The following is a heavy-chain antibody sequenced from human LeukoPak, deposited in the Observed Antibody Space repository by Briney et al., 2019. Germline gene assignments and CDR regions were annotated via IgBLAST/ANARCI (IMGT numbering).Heavy chain of an antibody. CDR3: ARHLKIRYFDWPTPSGHPLYNWFDP. CDR1: GGSISSSSYY. V-gene: IGHV4-39*01. D-gene: IGHD3-9*01. Sequence: PSETLSLTCTVSGGSISSSSYYWGWIRQPPGKGLEWIGSIYYSGSAYYNPSLKSRVTISVDTSKNQFSLKLSSVTAADTAVYYCARHLKIRYFDWPTPSGHPLYNWFDPWGQGTLVTVSS. CDR2: IYYSGSA. J-gene: IGHJ5*02.